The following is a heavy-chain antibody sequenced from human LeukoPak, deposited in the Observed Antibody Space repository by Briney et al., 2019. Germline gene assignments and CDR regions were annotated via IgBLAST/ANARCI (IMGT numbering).Heavy chain of an antibody. D-gene: IGHD3-10*01. J-gene: IGHJ4*02. CDR3: ARAVGGDGSGSL. Sequence: ASETLSLTCTVSGDSISTYYWSWIRQPPGKGLEWIGYIYYRVTSDYNPSLKSRVTMSVDMSTGQISLKLSSVTAADTAVYYCARAVGGDGSGSLWGPGTLVTVSS. CDR2: IYYRVTS. CDR1: GDSISTYY. V-gene: IGHV4-59*01.